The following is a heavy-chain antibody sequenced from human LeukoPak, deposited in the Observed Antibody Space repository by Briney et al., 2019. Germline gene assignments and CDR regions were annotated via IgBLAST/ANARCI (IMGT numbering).Heavy chain of an antibody. D-gene: IGHD1-7*01. V-gene: IGHV3-21*01. Sequence: PGGSLRLSCAASGFTFSSYSMNWVRQAPGKGLEWVSSISSSSSYIYYADSVKGRFTISRDNAKNSLYLQMNSLRAEDTAVYYCARGYSRITGITTNDGWYYYYYMDVWGKGTTVTVSS. CDR1: GFTFSSYS. CDR3: ARGYSRITGITTNDGWYYYYYMDV. CDR2: ISSSSSYI. J-gene: IGHJ6*03.